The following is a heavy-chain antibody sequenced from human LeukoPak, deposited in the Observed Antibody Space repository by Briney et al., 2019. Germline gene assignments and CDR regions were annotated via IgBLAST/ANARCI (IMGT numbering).Heavy chain of an antibody. CDR1: GYTFTSYD. D-gene: IGHD3-22*01. CDR2: MSPNSGDT. CDR3: ARGPHYYDSSGYYYYYGMDV. Sequence: ASVKVSCKASGYTFTSYDFNWVRQATGQRPEWMGWMSPNSGDTGYAQKFQDRVTMTRNTSISTAYMELSSLRSDDTAVYYCARGPHYYDSSGYYYYYGMDVWGQGTTVTVSS. J-gene: IGHJ6*02. V-gene: IGHV1-8*01.